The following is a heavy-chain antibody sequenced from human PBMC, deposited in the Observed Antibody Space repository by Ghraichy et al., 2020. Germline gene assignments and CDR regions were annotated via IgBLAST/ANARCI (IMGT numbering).Heavy chain of an antibody. D-gene: IGHD3-9*01. CDR2: VNPNSGAT. V-gene: IGHV1-2*02. J-gene: IGHJ4*02. Sequence: ASVKVSCKTSGYTFTAYYMHWVRQAPGQGLEWMGWVNPNSGATNYAQRFQGRVTMTRDTSINTAYMELSRLRSDDTAVYYCARVLTAYDILTGQHHFDYWGQGTLVTVSS. CDR3: ARVLTAYDILTGQHHFDY. CDR1: GYTFTAYY.